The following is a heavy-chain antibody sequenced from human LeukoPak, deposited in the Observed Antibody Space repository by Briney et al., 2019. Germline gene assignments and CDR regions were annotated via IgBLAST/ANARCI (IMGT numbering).Heavy chain of an antibody. J-gene: IGHJ4*02. Sequence: GGSLRLSCAASGFTFSSSAMSWVRQTPGKGLEWVSAISNNGGYTYYADSVQGRFTISRDNSKSTLCLQMNSLRAEDTAVYYCAKNRERRYLDYWGQGTLVTVSS. CDR1: GFTFSSSA. CDR3: AKNRERRYLDY. V-gene: IGHV3-23*01. D-gene: IGHD3-10*01. CDR2: ISNNGGYT.